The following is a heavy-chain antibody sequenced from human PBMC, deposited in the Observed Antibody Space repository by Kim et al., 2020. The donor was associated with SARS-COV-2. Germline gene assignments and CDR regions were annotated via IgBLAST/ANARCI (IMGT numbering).Heavy chain of an antibody. D-gene: IGHD3-22*01. Sequence: GGSLRLSCAASGFTFSSYAMHWVRQAPGKGLEWVAVISYDGSNKYYADSVKGRFTISRDNSKNTLYLQMNSLRAEDTAVYYCARGHYYDSSAPPTDYYYYYGMDVWGQGTTVTVSS. CDR2: ISYDGSNK. J-gene: IGHJ6*02. V-gene: IGHV3-30*04. CDR1: GFTFSSYA. CDR3: ARGHYYDSSAPPTDYYYYYGMDV.